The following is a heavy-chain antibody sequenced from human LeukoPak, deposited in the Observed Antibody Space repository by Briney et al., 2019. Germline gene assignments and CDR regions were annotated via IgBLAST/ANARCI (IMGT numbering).Heavy chain of an antibody. D-gene: IGHD5-18*01. Sequence: GASVKVSCKASGGTFSSYAISWVRQAPGQGLEWMGGIIPICGTVNYAQKFQGRVTITADESTSTAYMELSSLRSEDTAVYYCARGRGYSYGLLRGTRHAVDIWGQGTMVTVSS. CDR3: ARGRGYSYGLLRGTRHAVDI. CDR1: GGTFSSYA. J-gene: IGHJ3*02. CDR2: IIPICGTV. V-gene: IGHV1-69*13.